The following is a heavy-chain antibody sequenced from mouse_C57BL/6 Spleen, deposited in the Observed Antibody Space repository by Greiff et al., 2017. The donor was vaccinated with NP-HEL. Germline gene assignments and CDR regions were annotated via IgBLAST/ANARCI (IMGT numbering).Heavy chain of an antibody. V-gene: IGHV3-6*01. CDR1: GYSITSGYY. CDR3: ARGGGRFAY. Sequence: ESGPGLVKPSQSLSLTCSVTGYSITSGYYWNWIRQFPGNKLEWMGYISYDGSNNYNPSLKNRISITRDTSKNQFFLKLNSVTTEDTATYYCARGGGRFAYWGQGTLVTVSA. CDR2: ISYDGSN. J-gene: IGHJ3*01. D-gene: IGHD1-1*02.